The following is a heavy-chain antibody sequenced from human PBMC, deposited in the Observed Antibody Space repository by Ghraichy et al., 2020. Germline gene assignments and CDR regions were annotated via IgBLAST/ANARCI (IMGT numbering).Heavy chain of an antibody. CDR3: ARRGYGYNWFDP. CDR2: IYYTGPT. D-gene: IGHD5-18*01. J-gene: IGHJ5*02. CDR1: GGSVTSSSYY. V-gene: IGHV4-39*01. Sequence: SETPSLTCAVSGGSVTSSSYYWGWIRQPPGKGLEWIGTIYYTGPTFYNPSLKSRVAISIDTSKNQFSLRLTSVTATDTAVYYCARRGYGYNWFDPWGQGTLVTVSS.